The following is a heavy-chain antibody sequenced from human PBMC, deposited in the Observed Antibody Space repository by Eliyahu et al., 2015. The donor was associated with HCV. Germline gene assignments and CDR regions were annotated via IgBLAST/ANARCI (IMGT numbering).Heavy chain of an antibody. Sequence: EVQLVESGGGLVQPGGSLRLSCAASGFXFSXYWMGWVRQAPGKGLEWVAXIKQDGSEKYYVDSVKGRFTISRDNAKNSLYLQMNSLRAEDTAVYYCAREVGGLWGYLDYWGQGTLVTVSS. D-gene: IGHD7-27*01. CDR1: GFXFSXYW. CDR2: IKQDGSEK. CDR3: AREVGGLWGYLDY. V-gene: IGHV3-7*01. J-gene: IGHJ4*02.